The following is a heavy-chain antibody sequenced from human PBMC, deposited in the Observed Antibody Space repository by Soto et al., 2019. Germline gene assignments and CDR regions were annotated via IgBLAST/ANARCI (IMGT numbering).Heavy chain of an antibody. CDR1: DGSISSGAYY. CDR3: ASHRGNYYGMDV. J-gene: IGHJ6*02. CDR2: IYYSGNT. Sequence: QVQLQESGPGLVKPSQTLSLTCTVSDGSISSGAYYWSWIRQHPGKGLEWIGDIYYSGNTYYNPSLKSRVTIAVDTSKNQFSLKLSSVTAADTAVYYCASHRGNYYGMDVWGQGTTVTVSS. D-gene: IGHD3-22*01. V-gene: IGHV4-31*03.